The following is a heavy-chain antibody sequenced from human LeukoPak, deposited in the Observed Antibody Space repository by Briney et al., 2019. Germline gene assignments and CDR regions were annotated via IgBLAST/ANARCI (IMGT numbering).Heavy chain of an antibody. J-gene: IGHJ3*02. CDR1: GFTFSSYW. D-gene: IGHD3-16*01. Sequence: GGSLRLSCAVSGFTFSSYWMYWVRQAPGKGLEWVASIKQEESEKYYGDSVKRRFLVSRDNAKNSLFLQMNSLRAEDTAVYYCARDWGYAFDIWGQGTMVTVSS. CDR2: IKQEESEK. CDR3: ARDWGYAFDI. V-gene: IGHV3-7*01.